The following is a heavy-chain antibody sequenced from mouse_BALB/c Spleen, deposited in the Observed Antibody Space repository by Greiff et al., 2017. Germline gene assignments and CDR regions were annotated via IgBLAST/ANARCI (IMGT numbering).Heavy chain of an antibody. CDR3: TSDEGLLFYFDY. CDR2: ISSGGSYT. J-gene: IGHJ2*01. D-gene: IGHD2-3*01. Sequence: DVKLVESGGGLVKPGGSLKLSCAASGFTFSSYTMSWVRQTPEKRLEWVATISSGGSYTYYPDSVKGRFTISRDNAKNTLYLQMSSLKSEDTAMYYCTSDEGLLFYFDYWGQGTTLTVSS. V-gene: IGHV5-6-4*01. CDR1: GFTFSSYT.